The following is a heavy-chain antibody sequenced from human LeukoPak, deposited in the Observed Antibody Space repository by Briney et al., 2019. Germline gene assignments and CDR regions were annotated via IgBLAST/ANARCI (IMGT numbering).Heavy chain of an antibody. CDR1: GGSISSSSYY. D-gene: IGHD5-18*01. Sequence: SETLSLTCTVSGGSISSSSYYWGWIRQPPGKGLEWIGSIYYSGSTYYNPSLKSRVTISVDTSKNQFSLKLSSVTAADTAVYYCARDLYSYGPFDYWGQGTLVTVSS. J-gene: IGHJ4*02. CDR2: IYYSGST. CDR3: ARDLYSYGPFDY. V-gene: IGHV4-39*07.